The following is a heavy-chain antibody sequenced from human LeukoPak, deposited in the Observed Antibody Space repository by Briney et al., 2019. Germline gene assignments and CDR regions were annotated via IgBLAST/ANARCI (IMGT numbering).Heavy chain of an antibody. J-gene: IGHJ4*02. CDR2: INHSGST. Sequence: KPSETLSLTCAVYGGSFSGYYWSWIRQPPGKGLEWIGEINHSGSTNYNPSLKSRVTISVDTSKNQFSLKLSSVTAADTAVYYCARGPYGEKFGFDYWGQGTLVTVSS. CDR1: GGSFSGYY. D-gene: IGHD3-16*01. CDR3: ARGPYGEKFGFDY. V-gene: IGHV4-34*01.